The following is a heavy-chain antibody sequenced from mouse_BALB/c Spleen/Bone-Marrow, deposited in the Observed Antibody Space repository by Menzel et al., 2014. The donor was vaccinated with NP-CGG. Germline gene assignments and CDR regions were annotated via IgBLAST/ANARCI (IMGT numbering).Heavy chain of an antibody. CDR1: GFNIKDTY. Sequence: EVQLQESGAELVKPGPSVKLSCTASGFNIKDTYMHWVKQRPEQGLEWIGRIDPANGNTKYDPKFRGKATITADTSSNTAYLQLSSLTSEYTAAYYCAMYSYGSRLFAYWGQVSLVTVSA. D-gene: IGHD1-1*01. CDR2: IDPANGNT. CDR3: AMYSYGSRLFAY. V-gene: IGHV14-3*02. J-gene: IGHJ3*01.